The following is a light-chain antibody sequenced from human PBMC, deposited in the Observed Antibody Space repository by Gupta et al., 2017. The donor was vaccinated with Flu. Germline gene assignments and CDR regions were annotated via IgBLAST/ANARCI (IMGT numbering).Light chain of an antibody. CDR2: NTD. CDR1: SASVSTYHY. Sequence: TVTVTCGLTSASVSTYHYPSWYQQTPGQAPRLLIYNTDSRCAGVPDRFSGSIRGSTAALTITGAQADDESDYYCVLYMGSGISVFGGGTKLTVL. V-gene: IGLV8-61*01. CDR3: VLYMGSGISV. J-gene: IGLJ3*02.